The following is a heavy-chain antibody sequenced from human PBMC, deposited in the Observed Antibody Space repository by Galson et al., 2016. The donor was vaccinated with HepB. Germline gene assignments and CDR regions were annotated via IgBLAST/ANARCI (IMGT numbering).Heavy chain of an antibody. CDR3: VRDSGLCSGGSCYGDAFDI. D-gene: IGHD2-15*01. Sequence: SLRLSCAAPGFTLSSYWMTWVRQAPGKGLEWVANIKQDGIEKYHADSVRGRFTISRDNTKDSLYLQMSDLRAEDTAVYYCVRDSGLCSGGSCYGDAFDIWGQGTMVTVSS. J-gene: IGHJ3*02. CDR1: GFTLSSYW. V-gene: IGHV3-7*01. CDR2: IKQDGIEK.